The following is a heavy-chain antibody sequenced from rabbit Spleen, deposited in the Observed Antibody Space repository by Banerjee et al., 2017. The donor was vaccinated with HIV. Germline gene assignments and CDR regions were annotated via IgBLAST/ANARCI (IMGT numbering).Heavy chain of an antibody. CDR1: GFTISSYYY. J-gene: IGHJ4*01. Sequence: QQQLEETGGGLVQPEGSLTLTGTAYGFTISSYYYIFWDRQAPGNGLEWIGCIYVGSSSTHYASCAEGRFTISKTSSTTGTLQLSSLTVADTVTYFCARSGYVGGDYTWDLWGQGTLVTVS. D-gene: IGHD1-1*01. CDR3: ARSGYVGGDYTWDL. CDR2: IYVGSSST. V-gene: IGHV1S45*01.